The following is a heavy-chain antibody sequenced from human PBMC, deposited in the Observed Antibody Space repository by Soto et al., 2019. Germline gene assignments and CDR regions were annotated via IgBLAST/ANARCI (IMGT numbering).Heavy chain of an antibody. J-gene: IGHJ5*02. V-gene: IGHV4-39*01. CDR1: GGSISSSSYY. D-gene: IGHD6-13*01. Sequence: SETLSLTCTVSGGSISSSSYYWGWIRQPPGKGLEWIGSIYYSGSTYYNPSLKSRVTISVDTSKNQFSLKLSSVTAADTAVYYCARHERGYSSSWYPYNWFDPWGQGTLVTVSS. CDR2: IYYSGST. CDR3: ARHERGYSSSWYPYNWFDP.